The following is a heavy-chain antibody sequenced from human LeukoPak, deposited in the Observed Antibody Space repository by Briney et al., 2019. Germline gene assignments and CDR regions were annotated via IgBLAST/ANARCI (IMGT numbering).Heavy chain of an antibody. CDR3: AKDLAEYGMDV. Sequence: GGSLRLSCAASGFAFSSYGMHWVRQAPGKGLEWVGVISNDGTNEYYADSVKGRFTISRDNSKNTLYLQMNSLRAEDTAVYYCAKDLAEYGMDVWGQGTTVTVSS. CDR1: GFAFSSYG. J-gene: IGHJ6*02. V-gene: IGHV3-30*18. CDR2: ISNDGTNE.